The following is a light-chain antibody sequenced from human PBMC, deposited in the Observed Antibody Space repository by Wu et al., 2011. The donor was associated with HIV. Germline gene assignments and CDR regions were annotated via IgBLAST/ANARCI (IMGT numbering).Light chain of an antibody. CDR3: QQYGSSLQVT. V-gene: IGKV3-20*01. CDR2: DAS. J-gene: IGKJ4*01. Sequence: EIVLTQSPGTLSLSPGERATLSCRASQSVSNYLVWYQQKPGQAPRLLIYDASNRATGIPARFSGSGSGTDFTLTISRLEPEDFAVYYCQQYGSSLQVTFGGGPRWRSN. CDR1: QSVSNY.